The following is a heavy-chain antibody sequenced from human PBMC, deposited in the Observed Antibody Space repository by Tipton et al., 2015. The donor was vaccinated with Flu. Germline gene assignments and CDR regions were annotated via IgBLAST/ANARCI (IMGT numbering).Heavy chain of an antibody. CDR3: ARQIGGGDCY. V-gene: IGHV3-7*03. J-gene: IGHJ4*02. Sequence: SLRLSCAASGFTFSNYWMHWVRQAPGKGLEWVANIKQDGSEKYYVDSVKGRFTISRDNAKNSLYLQMNSLRAEDTAVYYCARQIGGGDCYWGQGTLVTVSS. D-gene: IGHD2-21*01. CDR2: IKQDGSEK. CDR1: GFTFSNYW.